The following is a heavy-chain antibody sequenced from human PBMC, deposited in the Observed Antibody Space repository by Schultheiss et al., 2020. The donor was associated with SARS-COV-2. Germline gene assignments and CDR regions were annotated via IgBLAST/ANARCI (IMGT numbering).Heavy chain of an antibody. CDR2: TYYRSKWFN. CDR1: GDSVSSNSAA. Sequence: SQTLSLTCAISGDSVSSNSAAWNWIRQSPSRGLEWLGRTYYRSKWFNDYAVSVKRRITINPDTAKNQFSLQLNSVTPEDTAVYYCARKAGSHSDYNYYYYGMDVWGQGTTVTVSS. D-gene: IGHD3-10*01. V-gene: IGHV6-1*01. CDR3: ARKAGSHSDYNYYYYGMDV. J-gene: IGHJ6*02.